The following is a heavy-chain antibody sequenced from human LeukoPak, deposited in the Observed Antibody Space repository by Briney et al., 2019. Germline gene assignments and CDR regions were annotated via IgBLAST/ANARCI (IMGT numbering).Heavy chain of an antibody. V-gene: IGHV3-23*01. J-gene: IGHJ4*02. CDR2: IRGGGDST. CDR1: GFTFRNYA. D-gene: IGHD3-3*01. CDR3: AKPTNYDFWSGIDY. Sequence: GGSLRLSCAAPGFTFRNYAMNSVRQAPGKGLEWDSAIRGGGDSTYYADSVKGRFTISRDNSKNTLYLQMNSLRAEDTAVYYCAKPTNYDFWSGIDYWGQGTLVTVSS.